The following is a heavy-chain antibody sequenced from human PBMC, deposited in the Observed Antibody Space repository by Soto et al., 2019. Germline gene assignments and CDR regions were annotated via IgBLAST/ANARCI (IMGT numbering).Heavy chain of an antibody. V-gene: IGHV4-59*01. D-gene: IGHD3-10*01. J-gene: IGHJ3*02. CDR2: IYYSGST. Sequence: SETLSLTCTVSGGSIISYYWSWILQPPGKGLEWIGYIYYSGSTNYNPSLKSRVTISVDTSKNQFSLKLSSVTAADTAVYYCARRYGSAFDIWGQGTMVTVSS. CDR1: GGSIISYY. CDR3: ARRYGSAFDI.